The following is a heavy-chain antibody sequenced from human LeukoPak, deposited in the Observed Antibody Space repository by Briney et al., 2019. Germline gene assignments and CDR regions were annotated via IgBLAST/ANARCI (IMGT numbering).Heavy chain of an antibody. CDR2: ISSSGSTI. Sequence: GGSLRLSCAASGFTFSDYYMSWIRQAPGKGLEWVSYISSSGSTIYYADSVKGRFTISRDNAKNSLYLQVNSLRAEDTAVYYCAREGSSYAPSEPFYFDYWGQGTLVTVSS. J-gene: IGHJ4*02. CDR1: GFTFSDYY. V-gene: IGHV3-11*04. CDR3: AREGSSYAPSEPFYFDY. D-gene: IGHD3-10*01.